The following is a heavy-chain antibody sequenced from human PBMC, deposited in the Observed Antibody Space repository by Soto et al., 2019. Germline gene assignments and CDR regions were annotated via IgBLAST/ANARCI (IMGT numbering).Heavy chain of an antibody. J-gene: IGHJ4*02. CDR2: ISSSSSYT. CDR3: ARAYYYDSSGYFRPDY. V-gene: IGHV3-11*06. D-gene: IGHD3-22*01. CDR1: GYTFSDYY. Sequence: QVQLVQSGAEVKKPGASVKVSCKASGYTFSDYYMSWIRQAPGKGLEWVSYISSSSSYTNYADSVKGRFTISRDNAKNSLYLQMNSLRAEDTAVYYCARAYYYDSSGYFRPDYWGQGTLVTVSS.